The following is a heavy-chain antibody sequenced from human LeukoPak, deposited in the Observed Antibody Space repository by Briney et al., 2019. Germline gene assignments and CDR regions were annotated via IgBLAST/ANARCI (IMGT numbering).Heavy chain of an antibody. Sequence: SETLSLTCTVSGGSISSSSYYWGWIRQPPGKGLEWIASVHYTYGGSTYYSPSLKSRVTMSVDTSKSRFSLKLRSVTAADTAVYYCARKSGGSGSDAFEIWGQGTMITVSS. V-gene: IGHV4-39*01. CDR1: GGSISSSSYY. J-gene: IGHJ3*02. CDR3: ARKSGGSGSDAFEI. CDR2: VHYTYGGST. D-gene: IGHD3-10*01.